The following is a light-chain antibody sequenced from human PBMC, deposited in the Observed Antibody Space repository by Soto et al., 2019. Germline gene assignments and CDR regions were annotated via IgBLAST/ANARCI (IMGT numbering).Light chain of an antibody. CDR2: AAS. Sequence: GDGVTITCRASQGISSSLAWYQQRPGKAPKLLIYAASTLQSGVPSRFSGSGSGTEFTLTISSLQPEDFATYYCQQFNSYPTFGGGTKVEIK. V-gene: IGKV1-9*01. CDR1: QGISSS. J-gene: IGKJ4*01. CDR3: QQFNSYPT.